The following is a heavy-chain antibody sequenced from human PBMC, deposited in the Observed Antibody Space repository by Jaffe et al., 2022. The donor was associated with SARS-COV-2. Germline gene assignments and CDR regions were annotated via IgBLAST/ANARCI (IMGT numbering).Heavy chain of an antibody. D-gene: IGHD1-26*01. CDR3: ARGLLLVGNPTLDC. CDR2: INPNSGGT. CDR1: GNTFTGYY. J-gene: IGHJ4*02. Sequence: QVQLVQSGAEVKKPGASVKVSCKASGNTFTGYYIHWVRQAPGQGLEWMGRINPNSGGTNYAQKFQGRVTMTRDTSISTAYMELSGLTSDDTAVYYCARGLLLVGNPTLDCWGQGTLVSVSS. V-gene: IGHV1-2*06.